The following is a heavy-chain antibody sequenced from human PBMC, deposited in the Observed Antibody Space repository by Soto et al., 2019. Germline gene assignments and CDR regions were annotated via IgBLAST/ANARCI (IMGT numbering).Heavy chain of an antibody. CDR1: GYTSTNYE. J-gene: IGHJ5*02. CDR3: ARMASSGSLNWFDP. V-gene: IGHV1-8*01. CDR2: MNPGSGNT. D-gene: IGHD3-10*01. Sequence: ASVKVSCKASGYTSTNYEINWVRQATGQGLEWMGWMNPGSGNTGYAHKFQGRVTMTRNIFISTSYMELSRLGSDDTAIYYCARMASSGSLNWFDPWGQGTLVTVSS.